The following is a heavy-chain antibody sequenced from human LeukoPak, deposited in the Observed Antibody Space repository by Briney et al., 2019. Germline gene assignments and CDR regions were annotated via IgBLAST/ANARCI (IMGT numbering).Heavy chain of an antibody. CDR3: ARVSEQWLIKPHYFDY. J-gene: IGHJ4*02. Sequence: SETLSLTCAASGDSFIGYFWTWIRQAPGKGLEWIGDINHSGRTNYNPSLQRRVSISVDTSKNQFSLKLNSVTAADTAVYYCARVSEQWLIKPHYFDYWGQGTLVTVSS. CDR2: INHSGRT. D-gene: IGHD6-19*01. CDR1: GDSFIGYF. V-gene: IGHV4-34*01.